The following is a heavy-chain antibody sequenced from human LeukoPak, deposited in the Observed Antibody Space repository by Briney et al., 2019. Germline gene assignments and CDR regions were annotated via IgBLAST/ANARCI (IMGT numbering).Heavy chain of an antibody. CDR1: GYTFTSYY. J-gene: IGHJ4*02. D-gene: IGHD3-3*01. Sequence: GASVKVSCKASGYTFTSYYMHWVRQAPGQGLEWMGIINPSGGSTSYAQKFQGRVTMTRDTSISTAYMELSRLRSDDTAVYYCARALFGVDPAEYYFDYWGQGTLVTVSS. V-gene: IGHV1-46*01. CDR3: ARALFGVDPAEYYFDY. CDR2: INPSGGST.